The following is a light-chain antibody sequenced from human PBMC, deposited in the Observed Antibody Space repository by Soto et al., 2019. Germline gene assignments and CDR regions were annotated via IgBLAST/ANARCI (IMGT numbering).Light chain of an antibody. J-gene: IGKJ4*01. Sequence: EVVLTQSPGTLPLSPGERATLSCSARQSVSSSYLAWYQQKPGQAPRRLIYGASSRATGIPDRFSGSGSGTDFTLTISRLEPEDFAVYYCQHYGSSPKLTFGGGTNVEIK. CDR3: QHYGSSPKLT. CDR2: GAS. CDR1: QSVSSSY. V-gene: IGKV3-20*01.